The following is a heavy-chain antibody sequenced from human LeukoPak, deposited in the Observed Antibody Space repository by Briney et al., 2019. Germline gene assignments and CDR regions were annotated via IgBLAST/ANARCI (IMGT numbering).Heavy chain of an antibody. D-gene: IGHD3-3*01. CDR3: ATNPARYDFWSGYGY. V-gene: IGHV1-24*01. CDR1: GYTLTELS. Sequence: ASVKVSCKVSGYTLTELSMHWVRQAPGKGLEWMGGFDPEDGEIIYAQKFQGRVTMTEDTSTDTAYMELSSLRSEDTAVYYCATNPARYDFWSGYGYWGQGTLVTVSS. CDR2: FDPEDGEI. J-gene: IGHJ4*02.